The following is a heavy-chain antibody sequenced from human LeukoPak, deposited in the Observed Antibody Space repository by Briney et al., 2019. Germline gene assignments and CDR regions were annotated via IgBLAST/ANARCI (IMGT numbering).Heavy chain of an antibody. CDR2: IYYSGST. CDR1: GGSISSYY. D-gene: IGHD5-24*01. J-gene: IGHJ5*02. V-gene: IGHV4-59*01. CDR3: ARDNSVRDEAWWFNP. Sequence: PSETLSLTCTVSGGSISSYYWSWIRQPPGKGLEWIGYIYYSGSTNYKPSLKSRVTISVETSKNQFSLKLRSVTAADTAVYYCARDNSVRDEAWWFNPWGQGTLVTVSS.